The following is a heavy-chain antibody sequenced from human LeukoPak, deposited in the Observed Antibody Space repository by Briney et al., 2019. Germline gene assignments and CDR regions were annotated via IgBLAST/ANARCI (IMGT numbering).Heavy chain of an antibody. CDR1: GFTFDDYA. D-gene: IGHD3-22*01. CDR3: AKDLIPRSGSSAYDM. V-gene: IGHV3-9*01. CDR2: INWNSGNI. J-gene: IGHJ3*02. Sequence: GGSLRLSCAASGFTFDDYAMHWVRQAPGRGLEWVSGINWNSGNIDYADSVKGRFTISRDSAKNSLYLQMNSLRAEDTALYYCAKDLIPRSGSSAYDMWGQGTMVTVSS.